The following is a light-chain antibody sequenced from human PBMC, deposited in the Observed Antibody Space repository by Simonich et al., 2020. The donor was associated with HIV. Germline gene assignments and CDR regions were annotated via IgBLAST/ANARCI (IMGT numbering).Light chain of an antibody. Sequence: EIVMTQSPATLSVSPGERATLPCRASQSISSNLAWYQQKPGQAPSLLIYGASTRATGIPARFSGRGSGTEFTLTISSLQSEDFAFYYCHQYNDWPLTFGGGTKVEIK. CDR2: GAS. J-gene: IGKJ4*01. V-gene: IGKV3-15*01. CDR1: QSISSN. CDR3: HQYNDWPLT.